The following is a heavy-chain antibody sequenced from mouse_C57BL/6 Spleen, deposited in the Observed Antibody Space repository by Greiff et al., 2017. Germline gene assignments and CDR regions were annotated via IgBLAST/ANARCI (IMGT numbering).Heavy chain of an antibody. CDR2: ITPNNGGT. CDR1: GYTFTDYY. J-gene: IGHJ3*01. V-gene: IGHV1-26*01. CDR3: ARSPIYYDYDGFAY. Sequence: EVKLQQSGPELVKPGASVKISCKASGYTFTDYYMNWVKQSHGTSLEWIGDITPNNGGTSYNQKFKGKATLTVDKSSSTAYMELRSLTSEDSAVXYCARSPIYYDYDGFAYWGQGTLVTVSA. D-gene: IGHD2-4*01.